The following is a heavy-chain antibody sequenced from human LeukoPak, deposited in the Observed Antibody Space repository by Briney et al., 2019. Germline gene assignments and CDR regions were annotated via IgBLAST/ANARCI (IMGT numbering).Heavy chain of an antibody. Sequence: PSETLSLTCTVSGGSISSYYWTWIRQPPGKGLEWIGYIFYSGSTNYNPSLKSRVTLSVDTSKNQFSLKLSSVTAADTVVYYCARLHNWNYNYYYGMDVWGRGTTVTVSS. D-gene: IGHD1-20*01. CDR2: IFYSGST. V-gene: IGHV4-59*01. J-gene: IGHJ6*02. CDR3: ARLHNWNYNYYYGMDV. CDR1: GGSISSYY.